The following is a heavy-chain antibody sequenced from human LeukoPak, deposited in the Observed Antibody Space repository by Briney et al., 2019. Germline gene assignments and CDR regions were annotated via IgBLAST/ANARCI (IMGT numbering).Heavy chain of an antibody. J-gene: IGHJ4*02. CDR1: GFTFSSYA. CDR3: ARFPDFDWLFFDY. Sequence: GRSLRLSCAASGFTFSSYAMHWVRQAPGKGLEWVAVISYDGSNKYYADSVKGRFTISRDNSKNTLYLQMNSLRAEDTAVYYCARFPDFDWLFFDYWGQGTLVTVSS. V-gene: IGHV3-30*04. D-gene: IGHD3-9*01. CDR2: ISYDGSNK.